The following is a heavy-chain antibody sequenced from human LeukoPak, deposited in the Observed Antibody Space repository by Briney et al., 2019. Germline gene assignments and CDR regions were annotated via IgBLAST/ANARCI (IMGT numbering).Heavy chain of an antibody. CDR3: AKAGGITMIVVVITS. J-gene: IGHJ4*02. V-gene: IGHV3-30*02. Sequence: GGSLRLSCAASGFSFSSYGVHWVRQAPGKGLEWVAFIRYDGSNKYYTDSVKGRFTISRDNSKNTLYLQMSSLRAEDTAVYYCAKAGGITMIVVVITSWGQGTLVTVSS. D-gene: IGHD3-22*01. CDR2: IRYDGSNK. CDR1: GFSFSSYG.